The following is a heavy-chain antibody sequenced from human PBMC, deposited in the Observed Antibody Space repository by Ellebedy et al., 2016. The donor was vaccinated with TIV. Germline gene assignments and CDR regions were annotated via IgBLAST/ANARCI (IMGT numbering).Heavy chain of an antibody. V-gene: IGHV1-46*01. Sequence: ASVKVSXKASGYTFTSYYMHWVRQAPGQGLEWMGIINPSGGSTTHAQKFQGRVTMTRDTSTSTVYMELSSLRSEDTAVYYCARPYNYGWAYYAMDVWGQGTTVTVSS. J-gene: IGHJ6*02. CDR2: INPSGGST. CDR3: ARPYNYGWAYYAMDV. D-gene: IGHD3-22*01. CDR1: GYTFTSYY.